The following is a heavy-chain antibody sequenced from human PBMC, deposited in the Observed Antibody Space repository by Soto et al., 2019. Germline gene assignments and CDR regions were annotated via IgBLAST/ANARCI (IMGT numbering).Heavy chain of an antibody. Sequence: QVHLVQSGAEVRKPGASVKVSCKGSGYTFTSYGIAWVRQAPGQGLEWMGWISAHHANTNYAQKVQGRVTVTRDTSTSTAYMELRNLRSDDTAVYYCARGRYGDYWGQGALVTVSS. V-gene: IGHV1-18*01. J-gene: IGHJ4*02. CDR1: GYTFTSYG. D-gene: IGHD1-1*01. CDR3: ARGRYGDY. CDR2: ISAHHANT.